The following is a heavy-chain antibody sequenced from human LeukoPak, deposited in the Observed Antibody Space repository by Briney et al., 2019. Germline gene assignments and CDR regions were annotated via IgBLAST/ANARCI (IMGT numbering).Heavy chain of an antibody. J-gene: IGHJ5*02. CDR2: ISGSSDTI. CDR1: GFTFSSYA. CDR3: ARAPRGADNWFDP. D-gene: IGHD3-10*01. Sequence: GGSLRLSCAASGFTFSSYAMNWVRQAPGKGLEWVSYISGSSDTILYADSVKGRFTISRDNAKNSLYLQMNSLRDEDTAVYYCARAPRGADNWFDPWGQGTLVTVSS. V-gene: IGHV3-48*02.